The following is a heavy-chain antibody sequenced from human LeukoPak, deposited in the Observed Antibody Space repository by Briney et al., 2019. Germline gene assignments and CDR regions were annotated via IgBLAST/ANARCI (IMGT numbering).Heavy chain of an antibody. D-gene: IGHD3-22*01. J-gene: IGHJ4*02. CDR1: GYIFVNFG. V-gene: IGHV1-18*01. Sequence: ASVKVSCKASGYIFVNFGISWVRQAPRQGLEWVGWISAYNGNTNYAQKFRGRVTMTTDTSTNTAYMELRNLASDDTAIYFCSSDSSVYTRHSVYSGQGSLFTVSS. CDR3: SSDSSVYTRHSVY. CDR2: ISAYNGNT.